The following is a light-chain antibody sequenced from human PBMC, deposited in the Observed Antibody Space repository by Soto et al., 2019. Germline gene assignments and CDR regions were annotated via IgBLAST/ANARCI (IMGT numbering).Light chain of an antibody. CDR1: NSNIGKNS. V-gene: IGLV1-44*01. Sequence: QSVLSQEPSMSGTPGQRVAMACSGGNSNIGKNSVNWYRQVPGTAPQLLIYSDTLRSFGIPDRFSASKSDTSASLAIGGLQSDDEALYFCAAWDDSLNALVFGGGTQLTVL. J-gene: IGLJ7*01. CDR2: SDT. CDR3: AAWDDSLNALV.